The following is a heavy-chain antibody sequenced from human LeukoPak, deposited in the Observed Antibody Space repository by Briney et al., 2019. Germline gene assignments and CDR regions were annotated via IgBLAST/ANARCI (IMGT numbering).Heavy chain of an antibody. CDR2: IVVGSGNT. CDR1: GFTFTSSA. J-gene: IGHJ4*02. V-gene: IGHV1-58*01. CDR3: AAHRSSTSCYVVDY. D-gene: IGHD2-2*01. Sequence: SAKVSCKVSGFTFTSSAVQWVRQARGQRLEWIGWIVVGSGNTNYAQKFQERVTITTDMSTSTAYMELSSLRSEDTAVYYCAAHRSSTSCYVVDYWGQGTLVAVSS.